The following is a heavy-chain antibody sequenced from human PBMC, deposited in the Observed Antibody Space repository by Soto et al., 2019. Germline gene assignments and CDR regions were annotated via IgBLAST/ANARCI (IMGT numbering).Heavy chain of an antibody. CDR1: GFTFSSYG. CDR3: AKDRGRGQKKYYFDY. D-gene: IGHD3-10*01. CDR2: ISYDGSNK. V-gene: IGHV3-30*18. J-gene: IGHJ4*02. Sequence: QVQLVESGGGVVQPGRSLRLSCAASGFTFSSYGMHCVRQAPGKGLEWVAVISYDGSNKYYADSVKGRFTISRDNSKNTLYLQMNSLRAEDTAVYYCAKDRGRGQKKYYFDYWGQGTLVTVSS.